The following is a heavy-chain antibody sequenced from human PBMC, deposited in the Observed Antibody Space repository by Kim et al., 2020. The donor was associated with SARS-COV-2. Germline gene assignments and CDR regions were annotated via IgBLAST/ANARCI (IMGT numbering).Heavy chain of an antibody. CDR1: GYTFTSYG. V-gene: IGHV1-18*01. Sequence: ASVKVSCKASGYTFTSYGISWVRQAPGQGLEWMGWISAYNGNTNYAQKLQGRVTMTTDTSTSTAYMELRSLRSDDTAVYYCARSMDDPARPDYYYGMDVWGQGTTVTVSS. CDR2: ISAYNGNT. CDR3: ARSMDDPARPDYYYGMDV. D-gene: IGHD6-6*01. J-gene: IGHJ6*02.